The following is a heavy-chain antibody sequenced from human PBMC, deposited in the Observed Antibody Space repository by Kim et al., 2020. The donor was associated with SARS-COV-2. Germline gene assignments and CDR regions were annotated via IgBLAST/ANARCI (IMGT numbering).Heavy chain of an antibody. V-gene: IGHV3-53*01. J-gene: IGHJ4*02. CDR3: ARAGDYSNYDY. D-gene: IGHD4-4*01. Sequence: GGSLRLSCAASGFTVSSNYMSWVRQAPGKGLEWVSVIYSGGSTYYADSVKDRFTISRDNSKNTLYLQMNSLRAEDTAVYYCARAGDYSNYDYWGQGTLVTVSS. CDR2: IYSGGST. CDR1: GFTVSSNY.